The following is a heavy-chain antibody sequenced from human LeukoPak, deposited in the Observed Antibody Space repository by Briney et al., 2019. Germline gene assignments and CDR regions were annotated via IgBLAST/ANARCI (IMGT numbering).Heavy chain of an antibody. D-gene: IGHD6-19*01. CDR1: GGSISSYY. Sequence: SETLSLTCTVSGGSISSYYWSWIRQPPGKGLEWIGYIYYSGSTNYSPSLKSRVTISVDTSKNQFSLKLSSVTAADTAVYYCARDRAVAGTLGYFDYWGQGTLVTVSS. J-gene: IGHJ4*02. CDR3: ARDRAVAGTLGYFDY. V-gene: IGHV4-59*01. CDR2: IYYSGST.